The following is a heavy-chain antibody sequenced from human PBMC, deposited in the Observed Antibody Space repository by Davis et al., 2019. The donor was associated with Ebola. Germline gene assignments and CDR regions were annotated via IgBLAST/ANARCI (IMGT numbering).Heavy chain of an antibody. D-gene: IGHD6-6*01. CDR2: IYPGDSDT. CDR3: ARRPVEAARLAAFDY. Sequence: GESLKISCKGSGYSFTSYWIGWVRQMPGKGLEWMGIIYPGDSDTRYSPSFQGQVTISADKSISTAYLQWSSLKASDTAMYYCARRPVEAARLAAFDYWGQGTLVTVSS. V-gene: IGHV5-51*01. CDR1: GYSFTSYW. J-gene: IGHJ4*02.